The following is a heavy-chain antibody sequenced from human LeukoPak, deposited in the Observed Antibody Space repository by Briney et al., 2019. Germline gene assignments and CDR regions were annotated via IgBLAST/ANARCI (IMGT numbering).Heavy chain of an antibody. CDR3: AKARAVGGYEPKAYFDY. Sequence: GSLRLSCAASGFTFSSYGMHWVRQAPGKGLEWGAFIRYDGSNKYYADSVKGRFTISRDNSKNTLYLQMNSLRAEDTAVYYCAKARAVGGYEPKAYFDYWGQGTLVTVSS. V-gene: IGHV3-30*02. CDR1: GFTFSSYG. J-gene: IGHJ4*02. CDR2: IRYDGSNK. D-gene: IGHD5-12*01.